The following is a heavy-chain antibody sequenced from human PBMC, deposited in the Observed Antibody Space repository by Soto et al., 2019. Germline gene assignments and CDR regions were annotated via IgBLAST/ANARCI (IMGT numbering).Heavy chain of an antibody. D-gene: IGHD2-8*01. V-gene: IGHV3-53*01. CDR2: LYSGGTT. J-gene: IGHJ1*01. CDR3: ARSYGNNGLVYFQH. Sequence: GGSMRLSCAASRFTVSSNYMSWVRQDPGKGLEWVSILYSGGTTYYADSVKGRFTISRDNSKNTLYLQMNSLRVEDTAVYHCARSYGNNGLVYFQHWGQGTLVTVSS. CDR1: RFTVSSNY.